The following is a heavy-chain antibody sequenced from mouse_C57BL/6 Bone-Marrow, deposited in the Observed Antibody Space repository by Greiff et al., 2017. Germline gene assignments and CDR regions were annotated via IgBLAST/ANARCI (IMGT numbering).Heavy chain of an antibody. V-gene: IGHV1-15*01. CDR1: GYTFTDYE. CDR2: IDPETGGT. CDR3: TRPLYYYYAMDY. D-gene: IGHD2-1*01. J-gene: IGHJ4*01. Sequence: VKLVESGAELVRPGASVTLSCKASGYTFTDYEMHWVKQTPVHGLEWIGAIDPETGGTAYNQKFKGKAILTADKSSSTAYMELRSLTSEDSAVYYCTRPLYYYYAMDYWGQGTSVTVSS.